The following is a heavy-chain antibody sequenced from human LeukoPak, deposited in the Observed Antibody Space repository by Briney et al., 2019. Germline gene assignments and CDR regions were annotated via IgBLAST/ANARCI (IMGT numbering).Heavy chain of an antibody. D-gene: IGHD3-10*01. J-gene: IGHJ3*01. Sequence: SETLSLTCTVSGGSISSSSYYWGWIRQPPGKGLEWIGSIYYSGSTYYNPSLKSRVTISVDTSKNQFSLKLSSVTAADTAVYYCARSSRGEGVNFWGQGTMVTVSS. CDR2: IYYSGST. CDR1: GGSISSSSYY. V-gene: IGHV4-39*07. CDR3: ARSSRGEGVNF.